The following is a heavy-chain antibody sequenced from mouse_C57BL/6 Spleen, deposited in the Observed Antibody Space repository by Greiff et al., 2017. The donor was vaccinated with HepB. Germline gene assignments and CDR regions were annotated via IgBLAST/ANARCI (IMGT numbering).Heavy chain of an antibody. J-gene: IGHJ2*01. V-gene: IGHV1-64*01. CDR2: IHPNSGST. CDR1: GYTFTSYW. CDR3: ARYDYDGGDY. Sequence: QVQLQQPGAELVKPGASVKLSCKASGYTFTSYWMHWVKQRPGQGLEWIGVIHPNSGSTNYNEKFKSKATLTVDKSSSTAYMQLSSLTSEDAAVYYCARYDYDGGDYWGQGTTLTVSS. D-gene: IGHD2-4*01.